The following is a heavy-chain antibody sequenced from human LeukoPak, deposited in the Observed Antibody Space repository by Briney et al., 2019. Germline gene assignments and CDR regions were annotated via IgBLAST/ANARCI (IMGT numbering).Heavy chain of an antibody. V-gene: IGHV4-4*02. D-gene: IGHD6-13*01. CDR2: IYHSGST. CDR1: GGSISSSNW. Sequence: SGTLSLTCAVSGGSISSSNWWSWVRQPPGKGLEWIGEIYHSGSTNYNPSLKSRVTISVDKSKNQFSLKLSSVTAADTAVYYCARDGIAAAGTGQYYFDYWGQGTLVTVSS. CDR3: ARDGIAAAGTGQYYFDY. J-gene: IGHJ4*02.